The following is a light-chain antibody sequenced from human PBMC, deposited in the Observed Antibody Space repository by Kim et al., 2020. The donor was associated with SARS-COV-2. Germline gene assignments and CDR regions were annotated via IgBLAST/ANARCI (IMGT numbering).Light chain of an antibody. Sequence: RQKVTIPGSGSSSTIGNNAVNWYQQRPGKAPQLLIYYDDLLPSGVSVRFSGSKSGASASLAISGLQSVDVSDYFCAAWDDRLNGVVFGGGTQLTVL. V-gene: IGLV1-36*01. CDR3: AAWDDRLNGVV. CDR2: YDD. CDR1: SSTIGNNA. J-gene: IGLJ2*01.